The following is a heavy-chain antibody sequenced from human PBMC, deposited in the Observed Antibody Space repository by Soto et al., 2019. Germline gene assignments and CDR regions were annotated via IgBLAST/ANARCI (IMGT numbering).Heavy chain of an antibody. D-gene: IGHD1-26*01. CDR1: GFTFSSYG. J-gene: IGHJ4*02. Sequence: GGSLRLSCAASGFTFSSYGMHWVRQAPGKGLEWVAVISYDGSNKYYADSVKGRFTISRDNSKNTLYLQMNSLRAEDTAVYYCAKGEPWYSGSSGRLAYWGQGTPVTVSS. CDR3: AKGEPWYSGSSGRLAY. V-gene: IGHV3-30*18. CDR2: ISYDGSNK.